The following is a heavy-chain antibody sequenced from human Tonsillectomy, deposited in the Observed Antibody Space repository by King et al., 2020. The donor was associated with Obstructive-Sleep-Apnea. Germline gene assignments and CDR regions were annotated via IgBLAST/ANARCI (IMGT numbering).Heavy chain of an antibody. CDR1: GGSISSSSYY. CDR3: AREWGDYYGSGSLPSFDY. J-gene: IGHJ4*02. V-gene: IGHV4-39*07. CDR2: IYYSGST. Sequence: LQLQESGPGLVKPSETLSLTCTVSGGSISSSSYYWGWIRQPPGKGLEWIGSIYYSGSTYYNPSLKSRVTISVDTSKNQFSLKLSSVTAADTAVYSCAREWGDYYGSGSLPSFDYWGQGTLVTVSS. D-gene: IGHD3-10*01.